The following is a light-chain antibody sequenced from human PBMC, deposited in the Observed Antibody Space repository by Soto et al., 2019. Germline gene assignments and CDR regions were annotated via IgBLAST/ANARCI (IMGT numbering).Light chain of an antibody. Sequence: AIRMTQSPSSFSASTGDRVTITCRASQGISSYLAWYQQKPGKAPKLLIYAASTLQSGVPSRFSGSGSGTDFTLTISCLQSEDFATYYCQPYYSYPQYTFGQGTKLEIK. CDR1: QGISSY. V-gene: IGKV1-8*01. J-gene: IGKJ2*01. CDR2: AAS. CDR3: QPYYSYPQYT.